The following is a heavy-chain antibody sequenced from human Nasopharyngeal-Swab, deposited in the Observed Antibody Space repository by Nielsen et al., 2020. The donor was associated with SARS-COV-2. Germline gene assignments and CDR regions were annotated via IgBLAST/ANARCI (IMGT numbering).Heavy chain of an antibody. V-gene: IGHV3-30*18. D-gene: IGHD5-12*01. CDR3: AKEPEYSGYDDYYYGMDV. J-gene: IGHJ6*02. CDR2: ISYVGSNK. Sequence: GGSLRPSCAASGFTSSSYGMHWVRQAPGKGLEWVAVISYVGSNKYYADSVKGRFTISRDNSKNTLYLQMNSLRAEDTAVYYCAKEPEYSGYDDYYYGMDVWGQGTTVTVSS. CDR1: GFTSSSYG.